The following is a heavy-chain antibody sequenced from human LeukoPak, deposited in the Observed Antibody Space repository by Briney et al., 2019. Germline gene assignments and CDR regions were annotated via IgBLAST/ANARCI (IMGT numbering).Heavy chain of an antibody. V-gene: IGHV3-43*02. CDR3: AKDLVLGGYYDILTGYKYYYYYGMDV. Sequence: GGSLRLSCAASGFTFDDYAMHWVRQAPGKGLEWVSLISGDGGSTYYADSVKGRFTISRDNSKNSLYLQMNSLRTEDTALYYCAKDLVLGGYYDILTGYKYYYYYGMDVWGQGTLVTVSS. J-gene: IGHJ6*02. CDR1: GFTFDDYA. D-gene: IGHD3-9*01. CDR2: ISGDGGST.